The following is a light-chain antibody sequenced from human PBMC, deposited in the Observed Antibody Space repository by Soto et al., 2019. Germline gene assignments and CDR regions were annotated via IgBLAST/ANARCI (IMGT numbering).Light chain of an antibody. CDR2: GAS. J-gene: IGKJ3*01. CDR3: QEYYSAPFT. Sequence: DIQMAQSPSSLSASVGDRVTITCRASQDITNFLAWFQQNPGKVPKLLMYGASTLQSGVPSRFSGSGSGTDFTLTISSLQPEDVAIYYCQEYYSAPFTFGPGTKVDIK. V-gene: IGKV1-27*01. CDR1: QDITNF.